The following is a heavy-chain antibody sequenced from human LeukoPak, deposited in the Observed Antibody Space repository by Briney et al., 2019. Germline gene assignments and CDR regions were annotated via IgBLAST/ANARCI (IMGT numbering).Heavy chain of an antibody. Sequence: SGGSLRLSCAASEFTFRSYAMSWVHQAPGKGLEWVSAISGSGATTYSADSVKGRFTISRDNSKNTLYLQMDSLRAEDTAVYYCAKGYSFGCCHYYYMDAWGKGTTVTVSS. CDR1: EFTFRSYA. CDR2: ISGSGATT. D-gene: IGHD5-18*01. J-gene: IGHJ6*03. CDR3: AKGYSFGCCHYYYMDA. V-gene: IGHV3-23*01.